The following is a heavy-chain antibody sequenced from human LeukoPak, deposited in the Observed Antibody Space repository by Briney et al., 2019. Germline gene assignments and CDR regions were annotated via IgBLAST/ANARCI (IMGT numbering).Heavy chain of an antibody. Sequence: PSQTLSLTCTVSGGSISSGGYYWSWIRQHPGRGLEWIVYIYYSGSTYYNPSLKSRVTISVDTSKNQFSLKLSSVTAADTAVYYCARVAHYDSSGSRPLDAFDIWGQGTMVTVSS. CDR1: GGSISSGGYY. V-gene: IGHV4-31*03. CDR2: IYYSGST. D-gene: IGHD3-22*01. CDR3: ARVAHYDSSGSRPLDAFDI. J-gene: IGHJ3*02.